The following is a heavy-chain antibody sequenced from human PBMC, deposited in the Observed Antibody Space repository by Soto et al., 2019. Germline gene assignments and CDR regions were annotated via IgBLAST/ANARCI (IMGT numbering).Heavy chain of an antibody. CDR2: VYHNGVA. Sequence: PSETLSLTCTVSGVSIHNSHSFWAWIRQPPGKGLQVIASVYHNGVAHYNSSLKRRVTISVYTANNQVSLRMRSLTAADTAFYYCGRVVEGATRHTDPAPWGQGILVTVSS. D-gene: IGHD2-21*01. CDR3: GRVVEGATRHTDPAP. V-gene: IGHV4-39*01. J-gene: IGHJ5*02. CDR1: GVSIHNSHSF.